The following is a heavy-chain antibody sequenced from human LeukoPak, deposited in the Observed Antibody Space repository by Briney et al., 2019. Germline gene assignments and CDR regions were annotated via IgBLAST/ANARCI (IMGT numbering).Heavy chain of an antibody. J-gene: IGHJ3*02. CDR1: GFTFSSYS. D-gene: IGHD1-1*01. CDR2: ISSSSSYI. CDR3: TRAVQLERRHAAFDI. V-gene: IGHV3-21*01. Sequence: PGGSLRLSCAASGFTFSSYSMNWVRQAPGKGLEWVSSISSSSSYIYYADSVKGRFTISRDNSQNTLYLQMNSLRAEDTAVYYCTRAVQLERRHAAFDIWGQGTMVTVSS.